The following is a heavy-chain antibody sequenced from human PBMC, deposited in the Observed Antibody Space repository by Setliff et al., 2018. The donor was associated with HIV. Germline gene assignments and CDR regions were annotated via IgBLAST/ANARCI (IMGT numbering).Heavy chain of an antibody. CDR1: GGSISSWGYY. CDR2: IYHSGGT. J-gene: IGHJ4*02. Sequence: ETLSLTCSVTGGSISSWGYYWGWIRQPPGKGLEWIGNIYHSGGTDYNPSLKSRVTISVDTSKNQFSLRLSSVTAADTAVYYCARFYDYYGHRLDYWGQGTQVTVSS. D-gene: IGHD3-16*01. CDR3: ARFYDYYGHRLDY. V-gene: IGHV4-39*01.